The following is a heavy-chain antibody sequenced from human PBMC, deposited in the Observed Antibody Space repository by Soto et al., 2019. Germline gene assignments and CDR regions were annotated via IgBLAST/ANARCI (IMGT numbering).Heavy chain of an antibody. V-gene: IGHV3-30*18. Sequence: GGSLRLSCAASGFTFSSYGMHWVRQAPGKGLEWVAVISYDGSNKYYADSVKGRFTISRDNSKNTLYLQMNSLRAEDTAVYYCAKPVLGNPTPRYDAFDIWGQGTMVTVSS. J-gene: IGHJ3*02. CDR2: ISYDGSNK. CDR3: AKPVLGNPTPRYDAFDI. CDR1: GFTFSSYG. D-gene: IGHD2-15*01.